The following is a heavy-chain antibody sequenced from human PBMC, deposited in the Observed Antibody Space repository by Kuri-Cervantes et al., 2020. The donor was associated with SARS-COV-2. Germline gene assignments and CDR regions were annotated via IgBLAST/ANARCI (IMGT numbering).Heavy chain of an antibody. CDR3: AKVRLQYDYSNYCFDY. V-gene: IGHV1-69*10. CDR2: IIPILGIA. Sequence: SVKVSCKASGYTFTSYYMQWVRQAPGQGLEWMGGIIPILGIANYAQKFQGRVTITADKSTSTAYMELSSLRSEDTAVYYCAKVRLQYDYSNYCFDYWGQGTLVTVSS. D-gene: IGHD4-11*01. J-gene: IGHJ4*02. CDR1: GYTFTSYY.